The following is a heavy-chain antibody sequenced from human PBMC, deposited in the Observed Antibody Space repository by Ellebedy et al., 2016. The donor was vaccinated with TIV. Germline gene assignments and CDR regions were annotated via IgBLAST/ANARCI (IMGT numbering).Heavy chain of an antibody. CDR3: ARGGSWGLAY. D-gene: IGHD2-15*01. CDR2: INHSGST. J-gene: IGHJ4*02. Sequence: SETLSLTXAVYGGTFSGYYWSWIRQPPGKGLEWIGEINHSGSTNNNPSLKSRVTISVDTSKSQFSLNLKSVTAADTAVYFCARGGSWGLAYWGQGTLVTVSS. V-gene: IGHV4-34*01. CDR1: GGTFSGYY.